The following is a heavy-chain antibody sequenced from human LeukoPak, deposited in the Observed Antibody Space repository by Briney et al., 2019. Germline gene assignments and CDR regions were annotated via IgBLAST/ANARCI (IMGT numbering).Heavy chain of an antibody. CDR2: FDPEDGET. D-gene: IGHD4-23*01. V-gene: IGHV1-24*01. CDR3: ATELAGWRTVGNAFDI. Sequence: GASVKVSCKVSGYTLTELSMHWVRQAPGKGLEWMGGFDPEDGETSYAQKFQGRVTMTEDTSTDKAYMQLSSLRSEDTAVYYCATELAGWRTVGNAFDIWGQGTMVTVSS. J-gene: IGHJ3*02. CDR1: GYTLTELS.